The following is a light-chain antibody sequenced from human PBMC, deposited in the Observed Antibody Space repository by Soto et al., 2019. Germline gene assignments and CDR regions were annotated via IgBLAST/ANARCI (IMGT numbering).Light chain of an antibody. V-gene: IGKV1-5*01. Sequence: DIQMTQSPSTLSASVGDRVTITCRASQSINIWLAWYQQKAGKAPKLLIYDASTLESGVPSRFSGSGSRTEFTLIISSLQPDDFATYYCQEYNSWRGEWTFGQGTKVEIK. CDR3: QEYNSWRGEWT. CDR2: DAS. J-gene: IGKJ1*01. CDR1: QSINIW.